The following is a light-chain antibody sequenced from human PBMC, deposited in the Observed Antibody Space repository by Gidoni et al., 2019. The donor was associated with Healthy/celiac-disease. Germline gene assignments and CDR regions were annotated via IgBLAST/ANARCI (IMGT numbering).Light chain of an antibody. V-gene: IGLV3-19*01. J-gene: IGLJ1*01. Sequence: SSELPQDPAVSVSLGQTVRITCQGDSLRSSYASGYHQKPGQSPVLVIYGKNNRPLGIPDRFSGYSSGNTAALTITGAQAEDEADYYCNSRDSSGNHLVFGTGTKVTVL. CDR3: NSRDSSGNHLV. CDR2: GKN. CDR1: SLRSSY.